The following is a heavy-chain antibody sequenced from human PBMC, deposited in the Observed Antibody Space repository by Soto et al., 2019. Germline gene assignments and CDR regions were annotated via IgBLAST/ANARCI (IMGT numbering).Heavy chain of an antibody. D-gene: IGHD2-15*01. Sequence: GSLRLSCAASGFTFSSYIMKCVRQAPGTGLEWVSSISSSSSYIYYADSVKGRFTISRDNAKNSLYLQMNSLTAEDTAVYYCARVKVRAAATYYYGMDVWGQGTTVTVSS. CDR1: GFTFSSYI. CDR3: ARVKVRAAATYYYGMDV. V-gene: IGHV3-21*01. CDR2: ISSSSSYI. J-gene: IGHJ6*02.